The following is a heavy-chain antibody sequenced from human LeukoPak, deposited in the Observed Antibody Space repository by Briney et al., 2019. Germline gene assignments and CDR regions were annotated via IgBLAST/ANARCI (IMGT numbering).Heavy chain of an antibody. CDR3: ARSGVCSSTSCYSPDDLYYFDY. J-gene: IGHJ4*02. CDR2: ISYDGSNK. V-gene: IGHV3-30*03. D-gene: IGHD2-2*01. Sequence: GGSLRLSCAASGFTFSSYSMTWVRQAPGKGLEWVAVISYDGSNKYYADSVKGRFTISRDNSKNTLYLQMNSLRAEDTAVYYCARSGVCSSTSCYSPDDLYYFDYWGQGTLVTVSS. CDR1: GFTFSSYS.